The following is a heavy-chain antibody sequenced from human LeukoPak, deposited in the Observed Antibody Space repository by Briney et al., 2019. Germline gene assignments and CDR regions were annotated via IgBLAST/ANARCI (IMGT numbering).Heavy chain of an antibody. D-gene: IGHD3-3*01. Sequence: GGSLRLSCAASGFTFSSYWMSWVRQAPGKGLEWVANVKQDGSEKYYVDSVKGRFTISRDNAKNSLYLQMNSLRAEDTAVYYCARELSYYGFWSGSAQREYFDYWGRGTLVTVSS. J-gene: IGHJ4*02. V-gene: IGHV3-7*03. CDR1: GFTFSSYW. CDR2: VKQDGSEK. CDR3: ARELSYYGFWSGSAQREYFDY.